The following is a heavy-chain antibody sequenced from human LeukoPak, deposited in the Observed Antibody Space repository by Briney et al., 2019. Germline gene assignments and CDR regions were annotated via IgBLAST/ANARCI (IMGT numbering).Heavy chain of an antibody. Sequence: PGGSLRLSCGAPGFTFSSFSMNCVRQAPGKGVEGVSYISSSGTYVYYADSVKGRFTISRDNAKNSLSLQMNSLRADDAAVYYCARASSKQLAGYLPDGFDIWGQGTMVTVSS. CDR3: ARASSKQLAGYLPDGFDI. CDR2: ISSSGTYV. CDR1: GFTFSSFS. J-gene: IGHJ3*02. D-gene: IGHD3-9*01. V-gene: IGHV3-21*01.